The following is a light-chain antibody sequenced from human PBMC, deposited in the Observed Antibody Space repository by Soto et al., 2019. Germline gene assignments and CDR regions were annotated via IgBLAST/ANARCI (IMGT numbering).Light chain of an antibody. V-gene: IGKV1-39*01. Sequence: IQVTQSPSSLSASVGDTVTITCRTSQGIDFYLKWYEHRPGRAPTLLIYSSSALQSGVSSRFRGGGSGTHFSLTISSLQPEDSGTYYCQQSSSPPLSFGGGTKVEIK. CDR1: QGIDFY. CDR2: SSS. J-gene: IGKJ4*01. CDR3: QQSSSPPLS.